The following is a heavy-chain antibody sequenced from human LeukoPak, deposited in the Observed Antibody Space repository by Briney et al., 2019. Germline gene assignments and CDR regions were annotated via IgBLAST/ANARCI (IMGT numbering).Heavy chain of an antibody. Sequence: GGSLRLSCAASGFTFSSYSMNWVRQAPGKGLVWVSRINSDGSSTSYADSVKGRFTISRDNAKNTLYLQMNSLRAEDTAVYYCARADQELPRAYWGQGTLVTVSS. V-gene: IGHV3-74*01. CDR3: ARADQELPRAY. CDR2: INSDGSST. CDR1: GFTFSSYS. J-gene: IGHJ4*02. D-gene: IGHD1-26*01.